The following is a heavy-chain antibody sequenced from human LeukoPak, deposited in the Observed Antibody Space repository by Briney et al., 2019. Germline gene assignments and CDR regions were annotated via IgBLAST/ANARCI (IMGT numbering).Heavy chain of an antibody. D-gene: IGHD1-26*01. J-gene: IGHJ4*02. V-gene: IGHV1-46*01. CDR3: ARPRLEGGTLAADY. CDR2: INPTGKSA. CDR1: GYTFTTYY. Sequence: ASVKVSCKAFGYTFTTYYMRWVRQAPGQGLEWIGVINPTGKSATYAQKLKGRVTMTRDSSTSIVYMEVSSLRSDDTAVYYCARPRLEGGTLAADYWGQGTLVTVSS.